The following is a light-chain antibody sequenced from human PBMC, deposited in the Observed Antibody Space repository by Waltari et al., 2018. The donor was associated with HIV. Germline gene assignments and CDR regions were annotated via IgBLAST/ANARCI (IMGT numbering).Light chain of an antibody. Sequence: QSVLTQPPSVSAAPGQKVTISCSGSTSNIGNNYVSWYQQLPGTAPKLLISDNNKLPSGIPDRFSGSKSGTSATLDITGLHTGDEADYYCGTWDSGLSAVVFGGGTKLTVL. CDR2: DNN. CDR3: GTWDSGLSAVV. V-gene: IGLV1-51*01. J-gene: IGLJ2*01. CDR1: TSNIGNNY.